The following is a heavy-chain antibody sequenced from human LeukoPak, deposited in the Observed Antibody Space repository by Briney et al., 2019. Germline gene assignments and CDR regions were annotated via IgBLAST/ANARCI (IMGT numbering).Heavy chain of an antibody. CDR2: ISSSSTYM. CDR3: AKEIAAAGGVDY. V-gene: IGHV3-21*04. Sequence: GGSLRLSCAASGFTFSTYSMNWVRQTPGKGLEWVSSISSSSTYMHSADSVKGRFTISRDNSKNSLYLQMNSLRTEDTALYYCAKEIAAAGGVDYWGQGTLVTVSS. D-gene: IGHD6-13*01. CDR1: GFTFSTYS. J-gene: IGHJ4*02.